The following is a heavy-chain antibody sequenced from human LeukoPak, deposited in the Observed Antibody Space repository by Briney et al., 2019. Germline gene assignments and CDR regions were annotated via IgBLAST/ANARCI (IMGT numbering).Heavy chain of an antibody. CDR2: INPNSGGT. CDR3: ALLVAMAVRTDLQN. CDR1: GYTFTRYG. J-gene: IGHJ4*02. Sequence: ASVKVSCKASGYTFTRYGISWVRQAPGQGLEWMGRINPNSGGTNYAQKFQGRVTMTRDTSISTAYMELSRLRSDDTAVYYCALLVAMAVRTDLQNWGQGTLVTVSS. D-gene: IGHD2-15*01. V-gene: IGHV1-2*06.